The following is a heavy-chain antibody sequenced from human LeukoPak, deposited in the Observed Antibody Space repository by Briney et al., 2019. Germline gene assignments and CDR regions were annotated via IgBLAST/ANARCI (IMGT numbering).Heavy chain of an antibody. CDR2: IYYSGST. J-gene: IGHJ4*02. D-gene: IGHD3-22*01. CDR1: GGSISAYY. CDR3: ASTRYDSSYSSARNFDH. Sequence: TSETLPLTCTFSGGSISAYYWTWIRQPPGKALEWIGYIYYSGSTKYNPSLKGRVTISVDTSKNQFSLELSSVTAADTAVYFCASTRYDSSYSSARNFDHWGQGTLVTVSS. V-gene: IGHV4-59*01.